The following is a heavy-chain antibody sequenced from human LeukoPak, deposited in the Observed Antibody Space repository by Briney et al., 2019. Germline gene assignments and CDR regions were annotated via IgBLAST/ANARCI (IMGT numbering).Heavy chain of an antibody. Sequence: ASVTVSCTASGYTFTSYYMHWVRQAPGQGLEWMGIINPSGGSTSYAQKFQGRVTMTRDTSTSTVYMELSSLRSEDTAVYYCARDATIFGVVIYIDYWGQGTLVTVSS. D-gene: IGHD3-3*01. CDR3: ARDATIFGVVIYIDY. CDR1: GYTFTSYY. CDR2: INPSGGST. V-gene: IGHV1-46*01. J-gene: IGHJ4*02.